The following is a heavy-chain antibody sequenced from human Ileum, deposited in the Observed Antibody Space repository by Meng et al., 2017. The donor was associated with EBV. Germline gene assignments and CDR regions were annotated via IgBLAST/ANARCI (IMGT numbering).Heavy chain of an antibody. J-gene: IGHJ4*02. CDR3: ARTGVGLAFDY. V-gene: IGHV4-4*02. CDR2: IYHSGST. Sequence: QGQLRESGPGLVKSSGTLSLTAGVSGDSLTNNNWWTWVRQPPGKGLEWIGEIYHSGSTNYNPSLQSRATISVDMSKKQFSLKLRSVTAADTAVYYCARTGVGLAFDYWGLGTLVTVSS. D-gene: IGHD2-8*01. CDR1: GDSLTNNNW.